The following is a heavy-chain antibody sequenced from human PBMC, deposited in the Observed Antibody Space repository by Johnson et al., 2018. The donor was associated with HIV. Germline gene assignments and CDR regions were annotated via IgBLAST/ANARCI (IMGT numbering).Heavy chain of an antibody. D-gene: IGHD4-17*01. CDR1: GFTFDDYG. CDR2: INWNGGST. J-gene: IGHJ3*02. V-gene: IGHV3-20*04. Sequence: EQLVESGGGVVRPGGSLRLSCAASGFTFDDYGMSWVRQAPGKGLEWVSGINWNGGSTGYADSVKGRFTISRDNAKNSLYLQMNSLRAEDTAFYYCARARYGDLLNRDAFDIWGQGPMVTVSS. CDR3: ARARYGDLLNRDAFDI.